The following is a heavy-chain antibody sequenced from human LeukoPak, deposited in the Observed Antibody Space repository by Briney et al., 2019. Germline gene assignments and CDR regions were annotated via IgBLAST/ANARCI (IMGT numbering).Heavy chain of an antibody. V-gene: IGHV4-31*02. J-gene: IGHJ6*02. Sequence: LRLSCAASGFTVSSNYMSWIRQHPGKGLEWIGYIYYSGSTYYNPSLKSRVTISVDTSKNQFSLKLSSVTAADTAVYYCARDAATYYYDSSGYFCGMDVWGQGTTVTVSS. D-gene: IGHD3-22*01. CDR1: GFTVSSNY. CDR2: IYYSGST. CDR3: ARDAATYYYDSSGYFCGMDV.